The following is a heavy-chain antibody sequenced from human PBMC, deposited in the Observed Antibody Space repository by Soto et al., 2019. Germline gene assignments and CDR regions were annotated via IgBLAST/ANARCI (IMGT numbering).Heavy chain of an antibody. CDR1: GFTFSSYW. CDR3: ARAGDGEYDY. V-gene: IGHV3-74*01. D-gene: IGHD4-17*01. Sequence: EVQLVESGGGLVQPGGSLRLSCAASGFTFSSYWMHWVRQAPGKGLVWVSRINSDGSSTSYADSVKGRFTISRDNVKNTLYRQRNSLRAEDTAVDYCARAGDGEYDYWGQGTLVTVSS. CDR2: INSDGSST. J-gene: IGHJ4*02.